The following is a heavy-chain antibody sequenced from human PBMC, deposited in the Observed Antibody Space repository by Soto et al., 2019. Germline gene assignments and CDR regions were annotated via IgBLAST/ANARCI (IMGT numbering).Heavy chain of an antibody. CDR2: IKQDGSEK. CDR3: AIELGYSYGLKWFDP. J-gene: IGHJ5*02. D-gene: IGHD5-18*01. Sequence: GGSLRLSCAASGFTFSSYWMSWVRQAPGKGLEWVANIKQDGSEKYYVDSVKGRFTISRDNAKNSLYLQMNSLRAEDTAVYYCAIELGYSYGLKWFDPWGQGILVTVS. V-gene: IGHV3-7*03. CDR1: GFTFSSYW.